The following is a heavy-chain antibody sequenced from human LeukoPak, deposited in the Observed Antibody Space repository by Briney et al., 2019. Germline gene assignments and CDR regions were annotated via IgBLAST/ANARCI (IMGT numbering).Heavy chain of an antibody. CDR3: AKDPLYSSSTGY. CDR1: GFTFSSYA. CDR2: INSDGSST. J-gene: IGHJ4*02. Sequence: PGGSLRLSCAASGFTFSSYAMHWVRQAPGKGLVWVSRINSDGSSTYYADSVKGRFTISRDNSKNTLYLQMNSLRAEDTAVYYCAKDPLYSSSTGYWGQGTLVTVSS. D-gene: IGHD6-6*01. V-gene: IGHV3-23*01.